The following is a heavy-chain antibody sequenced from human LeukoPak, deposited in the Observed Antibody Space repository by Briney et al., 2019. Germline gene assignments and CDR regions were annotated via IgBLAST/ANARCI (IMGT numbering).Heavy chain of an antibody. CDR1: GLTFSSYA. J-gene: IGHJ3*01. CDR2: ISGSGGST. CDR3: AKDSSGYHDAFDL. V-gene: IGHV3-23*01. D-gene: IGHD3-22*01. Sequence: GSLRLSCSASGLTFSSYAMSWVRQAPGKGLEWVSDISGSGGSTYYADSVKGRFTISRDICKKSMYLQMNSLRAEDTAVYYCAKDSSGYHDAFDLWGQGTMVTVSS.